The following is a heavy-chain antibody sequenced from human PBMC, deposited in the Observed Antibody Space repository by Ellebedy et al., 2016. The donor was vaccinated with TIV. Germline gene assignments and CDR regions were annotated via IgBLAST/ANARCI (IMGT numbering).Heavy chain of an antibody. J-gene: IGHJ4*02. Sequence: GGSLRLSXAASGFTFSSYAMHWVRQAPGKGLEWVAVISYDGSNKYYADSVKGRFTISRDNSKSTLYLQMNSLRAEDTAVYYCARGLGLQLWSFDYWGQGTLATVSS. V-gene: IGHV3-30-3*01. CDR1: GFTFSSYA. CDR2: ISYDGSNK. CDR3: ARGLGLQLWSFDY. D-gene: IGHD5-18*01.